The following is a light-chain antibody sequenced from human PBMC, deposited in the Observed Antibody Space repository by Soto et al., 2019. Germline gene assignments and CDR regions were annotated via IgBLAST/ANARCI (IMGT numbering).Light chain of an antibody. V-gene: IGLV2-14*01. CDR1: SNDVGGYNY. CDR3: TSYTNGITYVI. CDR2: EV. J-gene: IGLJ2*01. Sequence: QSALTQPASVSGSPGQSITISCTGTSNDVGGYNYVSWYQPFPGKAPKLMIYEVNRPSGVSNLISGSKSGNTASLTISELHTEDEPGSYCTSYTNGITYVIFGGGTKLTVL.